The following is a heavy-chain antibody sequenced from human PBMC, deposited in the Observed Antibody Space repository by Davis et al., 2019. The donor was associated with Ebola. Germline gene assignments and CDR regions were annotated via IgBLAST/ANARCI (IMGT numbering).Heavy chain of an antibody. V-gene: IGHV1-3*01. J-gene: IGHJ4*02. D-gene: IGHD6-13*01. CDR2: INAGNGNT. CDR1: GYTFTSYA. Sequence: ASVQVSCKASGYTFTSYAMHWVRQAPGQRLEWMGWINAGNGNTKYSQKFQGRVTITRDTSASTAYIELSSLRSEDTAVYYCARGSSSSFFPFDYFDYWGQGTLVTVSS. CDR3: ARGSSSSFFPFDYFDY.